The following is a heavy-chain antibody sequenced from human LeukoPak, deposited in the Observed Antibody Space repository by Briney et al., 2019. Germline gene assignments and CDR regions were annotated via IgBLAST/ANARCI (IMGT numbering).Heavy chain of an antibody. D-gene: IGHD3-22*01. V-gene: IGHV3-30-3*01. Sequence: GGSLRLSCAASGFTFSSYAMHWVRQAPGKGLEWVAVISYDGSNKYYADSVKGRFTISRDNSKNTLYLQMNCLRAEDTAVYYCARAVLHYDNDAFDIWGQGTMVTVSS. CDR3: ARAVLHYDNDAFDI. CDR1: GFTFSSYA. J-gene: IGHJ3*02. CDR2: ISYDGSNK.